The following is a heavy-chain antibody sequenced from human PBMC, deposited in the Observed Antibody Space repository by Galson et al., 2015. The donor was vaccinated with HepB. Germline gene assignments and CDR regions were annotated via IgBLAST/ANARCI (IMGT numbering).Heavy chain of an antibody. D-gene: IGHD2-2*01. CDR2: IIPIFGTA. CDR3: ARDGVREGYCSSTSCYFVY. CDR1: GGTFSSYA. J-gene: IGHJ4*02. V-gene: IGHV1-69*13. Sequence: SVKVSCKASGGTFSSYAISWVRQAPGQGLEWMGGIIPIFGTANYAQKFQGRVTITADESTSTAYMELSSLRSEDTAVYYCARDGVREGYCSSTSCYFVYWGQGTLVTVSS.